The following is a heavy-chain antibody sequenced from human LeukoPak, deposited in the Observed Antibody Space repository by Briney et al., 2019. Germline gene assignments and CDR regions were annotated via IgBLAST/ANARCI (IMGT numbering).Heavy chain of an antibody. Sequence: GGSLRLSCAASGFTFSSYAMNWVRQAPGKGLEWVSSISSSSGYIFYADSVKGRFTISRDNAKNSLYLQMNSLRAEDTAVYYCARDNQAYYYGSGSYYEDYWGQGTLVTVSS. J-gene: IGHJ4*02. CDR3: ARDNQAYYYGSGSYYEDY. CDR2: ISSSSGYI. D-gene: IGHD3-10*01. V-gene: IGHV3-21*04. CDR1: GFTFSSYA.